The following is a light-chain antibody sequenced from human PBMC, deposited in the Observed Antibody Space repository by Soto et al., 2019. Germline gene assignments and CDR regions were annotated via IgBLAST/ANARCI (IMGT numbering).Light chain of an antibody. J-gene: IGKJ4*01. CDR1: QGISSY. CDR2: AAS. CDR3: QQYYSYPPLT. V-gene: IGKV1-8*01. Sequence: AIRMTQSPSSFSASTGDRVTITCRASQGISSYLAWYQQKPGKAPKLLIYAASTLHSGVPSRFSGSGSGTDFTLTISCLQSEDFATDYCQQYYSYPPLTFGGGTKVEIK.